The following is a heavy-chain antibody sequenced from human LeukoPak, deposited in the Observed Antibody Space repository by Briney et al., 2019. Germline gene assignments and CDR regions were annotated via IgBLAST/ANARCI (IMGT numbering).Heavy chain of an antibody. CDR1: GYTFTSYG. V-gene: IGHV1-18*04. CDR2: ISAYNGNT. D-gene: IGHD3-10*01. CDR3: ARDLDWFGEFPFDY. Sequence: GASVKVSCKASGYTFTSYGISWVRQAPGQGLEWMGWISAYNGNTNYAQKLQGRVTMTTDTSTSTAYMELRSLRSDDTAVYYCARDLDWFGEFPFDYWGQGTLVTVSS. J-gene: IGHJ4*02.